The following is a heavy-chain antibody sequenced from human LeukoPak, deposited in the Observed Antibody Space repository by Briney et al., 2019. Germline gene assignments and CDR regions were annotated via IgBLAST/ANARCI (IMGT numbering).Heavy chain of an antibody. J-gene: IGHJ6*02. V-gene: IGHV1-3*01. Sequence: GASVKVSCKASGYTFTSYAMHWVRQAPGQRLEWMGWINAGNGNTKYSQKFQGRVTITRDTSASTAYMELSSLRSEDTAVYYCTRERNSGSYYYYGMDVWGQGTTVTVSS. CDR1: GYTFTSYA. CDR2: INAGNGNT. CDR3: TRERNSGSYYYYGMDV. D-gene: IGHD1-26*01.